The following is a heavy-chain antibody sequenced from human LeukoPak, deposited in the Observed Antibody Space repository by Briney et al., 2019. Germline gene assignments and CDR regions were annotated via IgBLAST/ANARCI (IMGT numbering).Heavy chain of an antibody. Sequence: SQTLSLTCTVSGGSISSGGYYWSWIRQPPGKGLEWIGYIYHSGSTYYNPSLKSRVTISVDRSKNQFSLKLSSVTAADTAVYYCASSGYYYDAFDIWGQGTMVTVSS. CDR1: GGSISSGGYY. CDR2: IYHSGST. J-gene: IGHJ3*02. D-gene: IGHD3-22*01. CDR3: ASSGYYYDAFDI. V-gene: IGHV4-30-2*01.